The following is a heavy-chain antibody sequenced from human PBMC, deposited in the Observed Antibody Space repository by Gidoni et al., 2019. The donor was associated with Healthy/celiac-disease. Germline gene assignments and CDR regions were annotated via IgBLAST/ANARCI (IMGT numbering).Heavy chain of an antibody. CDR1: GFPFSSCG. J-gene: IGHJ5*02. D-gene: IGHD6-6*01. Sequence: QVQLVESGGGVAQPGRSLRLSCAASGFPFSSCGMHWVRQAPGKGLEWVAVKSYDGSNKYYADSVKGRFTISRDNSKNTLYLQMNSLRAEDTAVYYCAKEYSSSYVVGDPWGQGTLVTVSS. V-gene: IGHV3-30*18. CDR2: KSYDGSNK. CDR3: AKEYSSSYVVGDP.